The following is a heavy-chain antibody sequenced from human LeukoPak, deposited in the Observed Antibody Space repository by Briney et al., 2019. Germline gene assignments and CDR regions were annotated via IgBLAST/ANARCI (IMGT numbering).Heavy chain of an antibody. D-gene: IGHD5-18*01. Sequence: GGSLRLSCAASGFTFSSYAMSWVRQAPGKGLEWVSTISGSGGSTSYADSVKGRFTISRVNSKNTLYLQMNSLRAEDTAVYYCAKDQYSYEAYWGQGTLVTVSS. CDR1: GFTFSSYA. J-gene: IGHJ4*02. CDR2: ISGSGGST. CDR3: AKDQYSYEAY. V-gene: IGHV3-23*01.